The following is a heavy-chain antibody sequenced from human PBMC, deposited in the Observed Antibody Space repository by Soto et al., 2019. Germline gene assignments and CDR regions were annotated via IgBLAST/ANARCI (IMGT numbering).Heavy chain of an antibody. Sequence: GGSLRLSCAVSGFTFDDNAMHWVRQAPEKGLEWVSGINWKSDIGYADSVKGRFTISRDNAENSLYLQMNSLRAEDTALYYCAISQHRGGRTTFIYWGQGTQVTVSS. J-gene: IGHJ4*02. V-gene: IGHV3-9*01. D-gene: IGHD3-16*01. CDR1: GFTFDDNA. CDR3: AISQHRGGRTTFIY. CDR2: INWKSDI.